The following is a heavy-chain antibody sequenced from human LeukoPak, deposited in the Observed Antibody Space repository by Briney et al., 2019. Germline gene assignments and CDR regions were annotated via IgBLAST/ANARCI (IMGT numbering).Heavy chain of an antibody. D-gene: IGHD6-19*01. CDR2: IIPIFGTA. CDR1: GGTFSSYA. CDR3: ARDGAVAGTFAFGDYFDY. J-gene: IGHJ4*02. Sequence: SVKVSCKASGGTFSSYAISWVRQAPGQGLEWMGGIIPIFGTANYAQKFQGRVTITADESTSTAYMELSSLRSEDTAVYYCARDGAVAGTFAFGDYFDYWGQGTLVTVCS. V-gene: IGHV1-69*13.